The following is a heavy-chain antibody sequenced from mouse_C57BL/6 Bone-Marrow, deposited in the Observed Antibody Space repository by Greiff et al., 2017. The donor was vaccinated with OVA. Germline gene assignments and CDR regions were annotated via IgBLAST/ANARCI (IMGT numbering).Heavy chain of an antibody. CDR2: IDPSDSYT. J-gene: IGHJ4*01. V-gene: IGHV1-50*01. Sequence: QVQLQQPGAELVKPGASVKLSCKASGYTFTSYWMQWVKQRPGQGLEWIGEIDPSDSYTNYNQKFKGKATLTVDTSSSTAYMQLSSLTSEDSAVYYCARWGGYDYPYDAMDDWGQGTSVTVSS. CDR1: GYTFTSYW. D-gene: IGHD2-4*01. CDR3: ARWGGYDYPYDAMDD.